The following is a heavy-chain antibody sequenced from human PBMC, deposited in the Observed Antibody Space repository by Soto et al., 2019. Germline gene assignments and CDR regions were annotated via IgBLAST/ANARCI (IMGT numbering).Heavy chain of an antibody. V-gene: IGHV4-30-2*01. CDR2: IYHIGST. CDR1: GGCISSGGYS. CDR3: ANVRGTVDY. D-gene: IGHD5-12*01. Sequence: SETLSLTCAVSGGCISSGGYSWSWIRQPPGKGLEWIGYIYHIGSTYYNPSLKSRVTISVDRSKNQFSLKLSSVTAADTAVYYCANVRGTVDYWSQGTL. J-gene: IGHJ4*02.